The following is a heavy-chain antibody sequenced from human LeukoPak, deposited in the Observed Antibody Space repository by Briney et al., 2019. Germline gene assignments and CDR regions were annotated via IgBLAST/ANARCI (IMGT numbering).Heavy chain of an antibody. CDR1: GASISGGTYH. J-gene: IGHJ4*02. D-gene: IGHD1-26*01. V-gene: IGHV4-39*01. Sequence: SETLSLTCSVSGASISGGTYHWGWVRQPPGKGLEWIGSTYYTGRTYDNPFLKSRVTISVDTSNIQFSLKLSFVTAADTAVYYCARRGGSGRAFDYWGQGTLGTVSS. CDR3: ARRGGSGRAFDY. CDR2: TYYTGRT.